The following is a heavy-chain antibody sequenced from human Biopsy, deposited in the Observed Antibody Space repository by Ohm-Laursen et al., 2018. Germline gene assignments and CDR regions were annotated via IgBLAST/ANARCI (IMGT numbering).Heavy chain of an antibody. J-gene: IGHJ6*02. CDR3: ARGGSGSGYYGMDV. CDR2: IIPIVDIV. Sequence: GATVKLSCKASGDTFNKYGIFWVRQAPGQGLEWMGRIIPIVDIVNYAQRFQGRVTMTADKSTSTAYLDLSSLISEDTAVYYCARGGSGSGYYGMDVWGQGTAVTVSS. CDR1: GDTFNKYG. V-gene: IGHV1-69*04. D-gene: IGHD3-10*01.